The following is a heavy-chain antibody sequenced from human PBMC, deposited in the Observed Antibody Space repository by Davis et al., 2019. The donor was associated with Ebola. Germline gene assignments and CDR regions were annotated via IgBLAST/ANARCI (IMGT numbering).Heavy chain of an antibody. CDR3: AKRFCSGASCYTFFDY. J-gene: IGHJ4*02. CDR2: ISVSDST. D-gene: IGHD2-2*02. CDR1: GFTFSSYA. V-gene: IGHV3-23*01. Sequence: GESLKISCAASGFTFSSYALSWVRQAPGMGLEWVSGISVSDSTFYADSVKGRFTISRDTSKNTLYLQMNSLRAEDTAVYYCAKRFCSGASCYTFFDYWGQGTLVTVSS.